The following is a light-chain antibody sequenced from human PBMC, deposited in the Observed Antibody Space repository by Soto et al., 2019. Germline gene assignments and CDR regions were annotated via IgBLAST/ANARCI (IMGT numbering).Light chain of an antibody. J-gene: IGKJ5*01. CDR2: GES. CDR3: QQYGSSPPIC. CDR1: QSVSSSS. Sequence: QSPGTLSIYTGERATLSCRALQSVSSSSLAWYQQKPGQAPRLLIYGESTRATGILDRFSGSGSGTDFTLTISRLEPEDFTAYYDQQYGSSPPICFGQGTRLVMK. V-gene: IGKV3-20*01.